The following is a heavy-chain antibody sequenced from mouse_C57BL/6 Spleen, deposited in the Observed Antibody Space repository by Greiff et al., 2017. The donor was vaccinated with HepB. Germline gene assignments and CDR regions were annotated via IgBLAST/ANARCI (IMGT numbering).Heavy chain of an antibody. CDR1: GFTFSDYG. J-gene: IGHJ4*01. Sequence: EVKLVESGGGLVKPGGSLKLSCAASGFTFSDYGMHWVRQAPEKGLEWVAYISSGSSTIYYADTVKGRFTISRDNAKNTLFLQMTSLRSEDTAMYYCASSYPYAMDYWGQGTSVTVSS. CDR2: ISSGSSTI. D-gene: IGHD1-1*01. CDR3: ASSYPYAMDY. V-gene: IGHV5-17*01.